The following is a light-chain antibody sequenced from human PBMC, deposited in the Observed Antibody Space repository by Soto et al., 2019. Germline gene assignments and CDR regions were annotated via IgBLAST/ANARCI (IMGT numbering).Light chain of an antibody. J-gene: IGKJ2*01. CDR1: QRVSRY. CDR2: ASN. Sequence: DIPMTQSPSSLSAFVGDRVTITCRASQRVSRYLNWYQQKPGNPPKFLIYASNILQSGVPSRFSGDGAGTDFTLTISALQPEDIATYYCQQSFSNPFTFGQGTRLEVK. CDR3: QQSFSNPFT. V-gene: IGKV1-39*01.